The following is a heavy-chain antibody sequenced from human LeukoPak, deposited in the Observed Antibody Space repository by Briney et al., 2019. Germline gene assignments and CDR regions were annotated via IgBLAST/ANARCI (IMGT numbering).Heavy chain of an antibody. CDR3: AFHSGSYTQENFDY. CDR2: IIPILGIS. J-gene: IGHJ4*02. V-gene: IGHV1-69*02. Sequence: SVKVSCKASGGTFSSYTISWVRQAAGQGLEWMGRIIPILGISNYAQKFQGRVTITADKSTSTAYMELSSLRSEDTAVYYCAFHSGSYTQENFDYWGQGTLVTVSS. CDR1: GGTFSSYT. D-gene: IGHD1-26*01.